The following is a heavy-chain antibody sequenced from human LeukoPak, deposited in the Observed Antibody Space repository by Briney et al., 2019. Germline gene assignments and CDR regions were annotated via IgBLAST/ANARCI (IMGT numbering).Heavy chain of an antibody. CDR1: GYTFTGYY. CDR3: ATGTEWPSHDAFDI. J-gene: IGHJ3*02. D-gene: IGHD3-3*01. CDR2: INPNSGGT. Sequence: EASVKVSCKASGYTFTGYYMHWVRQAPGQGLEWMGWINPNSGGTNYAQKFQGRVTMTRGTSISTAYMELSRLRSDDTAVYYCATGTEWPSHDAFDIWGQGTMVTVSS. V-gene: IGHV1-2*02.